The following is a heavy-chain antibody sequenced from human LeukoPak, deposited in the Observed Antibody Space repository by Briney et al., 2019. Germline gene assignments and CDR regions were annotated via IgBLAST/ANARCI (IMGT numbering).Heavy chain of an antibody. V-gene: IGHV1-69*04. CDR1: GGTFSSYA. Sequence: SVKVSCKASGGTFSSYAISWVRQAPGQGLEWMGRIIPILGIANYAQKFQGGVTITADKSTSTAYMELSSLRSEDTAVYYCARVDTAMVIDYWGQGTLVTVSS. D-gene: IGHD5-18*01. J-gene: IGHJ4*02. CDR2: IIPILGIA. CDR3: ARVDTAMVIDY.